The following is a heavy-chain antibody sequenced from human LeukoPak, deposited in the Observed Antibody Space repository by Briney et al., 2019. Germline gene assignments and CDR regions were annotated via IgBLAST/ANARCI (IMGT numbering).Heavy chain of an antibody. J-gene: IGHJ4*02. V-gene: IGHV1-46*01. CDR2: INPSGGST. Sequence: GASVKVSCKASGYTFTGYYMHWVRQAPGQGLEWMGIINPSGGSTSYAQKFQGRVTMTRDTSTSTVYMELSSLRSEDTAVYYCASRGVVTADGYKSPLLDYWGQGTLVTVSS. D-gene: IGHD2-21*02. CDR3: ASRGVVTADGYKSPLLDY. CDR1: GYTFTGYY.